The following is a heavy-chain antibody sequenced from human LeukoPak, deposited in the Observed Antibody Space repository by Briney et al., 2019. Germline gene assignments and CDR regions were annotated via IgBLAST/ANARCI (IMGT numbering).Heavy chain of an antibody. D-gene: IGHD2-15*01. CDR3: AADLRSGQSPFDP. CDR1: GFTFTSSA. CDR2: IVVGSGST. V-gene: IGHV1-58*02. Sequence: GTSVKVSCKASGFTFTSSAMQWVRQARGQRLEWMGWIVVGSGSTNYAQKFQERVTITTDMSTSTAYMELSSLRSEDAAVYYCAADLRSGQSPFDPWGQGTLVTVSS. J-gene: IGHJ5*02.